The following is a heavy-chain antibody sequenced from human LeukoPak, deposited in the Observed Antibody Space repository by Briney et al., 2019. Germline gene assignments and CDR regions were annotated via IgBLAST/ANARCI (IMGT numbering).Heavy chain of an antibody. CDR1: GFTFSSYL. J-gene: IGHJ3*02. CDR2: INSDGSST. CDR3: ARDSGSYAFDI. D-gene: IGHD2-15*01. V-gene: IGHV3-74*01. Sequence: GGSLRLSCAASGFTFSSYLMHWVRQAPGKGPVWVSRINSDGSSTSYADSVKGRFTISRDNAKNTLYLQMNSLRAEDTAVYYCARDSGSYAFDIWGQGTMVTVSS.